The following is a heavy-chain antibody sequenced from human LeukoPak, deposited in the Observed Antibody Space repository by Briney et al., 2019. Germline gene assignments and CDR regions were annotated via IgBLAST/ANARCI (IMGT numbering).Heavy chain of an antibody. V-gene: IGHV3-30*04. D-gene: IGHD5-12*01. CDR2: ISYDGSSK. J-gene: IGHJ4*02. CDR3: ARDPQRSYSGYEIDY. CDR1: GFTFSTYA. Sequence: PGRSLRLSCAASGFTFSTYAMHWVRQAPGKGLEWVAVISYDGSSKYYADSVKDRFTISRDNSKNTLFLQMNSLRPEDTAVYYCARDPQRSYSGYEIDYWGQGTLVTVSS.